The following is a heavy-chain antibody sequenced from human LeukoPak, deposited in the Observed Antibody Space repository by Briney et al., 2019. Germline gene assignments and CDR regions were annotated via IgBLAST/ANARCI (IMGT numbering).Heavy chain of an antibody. J-gene: IGHJ4*02. CDR2: VSKYTGNA. CDR3: AREEDRSFGAYDC. V-gene: IGHV1-18*01. Sequence: GASVRVSCKASNYTFSDYDVTWVRQAPGQGLEWMGWVSKYTGNADYAPKFQGRVSMTTDTSTRTAYMELRSLRPDDTAVYFCAREEDRSFGAYDCWGQGTLVTVS. D-gene: IGHD4-17*01. CDR1: NYTFSDYD.